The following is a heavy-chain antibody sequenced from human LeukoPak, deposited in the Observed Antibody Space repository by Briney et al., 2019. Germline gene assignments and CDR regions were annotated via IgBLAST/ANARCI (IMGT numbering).Heavy chain of an antibody. CDR3: ARRSYEGSSSAFDI. D-gene: IGHD2-2*01. CDR2: IYTGDSAN. Sequence: VESLKISFKDSGYSFASYLFDWVRHMPRKGLEWIGIIYTGDSANSYRPSFEGQVTISAATSTSTAFLQWSSLRASATAMYYCARRSYEGSSSAFDIWGQGTMVIVSA. J-gene: IGHJ3*02. V-gene: IGHV5-51*01. CDR1: GYSFASYL.